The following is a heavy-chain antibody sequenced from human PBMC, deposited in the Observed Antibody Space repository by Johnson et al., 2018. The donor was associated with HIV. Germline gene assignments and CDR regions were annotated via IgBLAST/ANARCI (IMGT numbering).Heavy chain of an antibody. J-gene: IGHJ3*02. Sequence: VQLVESGGGLVQPGWSLRLSCAASGFTFSSYWMHWVRQAPGKGLVWVSRINSDGSSTSYADSVKGRFTISRDNAKNTLYLQMNSLRAEDTAVYYCARPEWELDGFDIWGQGTMVTVSS. CDR2: INSDGSST. CDR3: ARPEWELDGFDI. CDR1: GFTFSSYW. V-gene: IGHV3-74*01. D-gene: IGHD1-26*01.